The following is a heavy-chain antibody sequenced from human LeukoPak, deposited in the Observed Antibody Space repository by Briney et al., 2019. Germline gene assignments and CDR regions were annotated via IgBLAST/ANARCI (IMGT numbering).Heavy chain of an antibody. CDR2: ISSSSSTI. CDR3: ARDRGGIAAAGSIGAFDY. Sequence: GGSLRLSCAASGFTFSSYSMNWVRQAPGKGLEWVSYISSSSSTIYYADSVKGRFTISRDNAKNSLYLQMNSLRDEDTAVYYCARDRGGIAAAGSIGAFDYWGQGTLVTVSS. J-gene: IGHJ4*02. CDR1: GFTFSSYS. V-gene: IGHV3-48*02. D-gene: IGHD6-13*01.